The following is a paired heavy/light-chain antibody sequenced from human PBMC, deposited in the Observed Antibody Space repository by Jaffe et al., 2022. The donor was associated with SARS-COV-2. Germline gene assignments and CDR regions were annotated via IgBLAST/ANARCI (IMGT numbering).Light chain of an antibody. CDR2: AAS. Sequence: DIQMTQSPSSLSASIGDRVTITCRASQSISSYLNWYQQNPGKAPKLLIYAASSLHSGVPSRFSGSGSGTDFTLTISSLQPEDFATYYCQQSYSSLGAFGQGTKVEIK. CDR1: QSISSY. CDR3: QQSYSSLGA. V-gene: IGKV1-39*01. J-gene: IGKJ1*01.
Heavy chain of an antibody. CDR1: GFTFSSYW. V-gene: IGHV3-74*01. CDR2: VNIDGSRT. Sequence: EVELVESGGGLVQPGGSLRLSCAASGFTFSSYWMHWVRQAPGKGLEWVSRVNIDGSRTTYADSVKGRFNILRDNAKNTLYLQTNSLRAEDTALYYCARETGIIVAGGHYYHMDVWGQGTTVTVSS. CDR3: ARETGIIVAGGHYYHMDV. D-gene: IGHD6-19*01. J-gene: IGHJ6*02.